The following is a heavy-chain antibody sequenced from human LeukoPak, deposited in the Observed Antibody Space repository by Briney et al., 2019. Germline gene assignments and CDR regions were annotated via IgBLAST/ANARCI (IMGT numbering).Heavy chain of an antibody. Sequence: GGSLRPSCAASGFTFSRYALHWVRQAPGKGLEYVSSISTNGGSTYYANSVKGRFTISRDNSKNTLFLQLGSLRAEDMAVYYCARGCYYERSGYCPFDYWGPGTLVTVSS. CDR1: GFTFSRYA. CDR2: ISTNGGST. J-gene: IGHJ4*02. CDR3: ARGCYYERSGYCPFDY. V-gene: IGHV3-64*01. D-gene: IGHD3-22*01.